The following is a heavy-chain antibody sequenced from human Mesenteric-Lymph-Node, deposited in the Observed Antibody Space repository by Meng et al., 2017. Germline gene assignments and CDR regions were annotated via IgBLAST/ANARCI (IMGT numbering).Heavy chain of an antibody. J-gene: IGHJ5*02. V-gene: IGHV4-59*12. CDR3: ARESPITMARGVIGWFDP. CDR1: GGSISSYY. D-gene: IGHD3-10*01. CDR2: IYYSGST. Sequence: GSLRLSCTVSGGSISSYYWSWIRQPPGKGLEWIGYIYYSGSTNYNPSLKSRVTISVDTSKNQFSLKLSSVTAADTAVYYCARESPITMARGVIGWFDPWGQGTLVTVSS.